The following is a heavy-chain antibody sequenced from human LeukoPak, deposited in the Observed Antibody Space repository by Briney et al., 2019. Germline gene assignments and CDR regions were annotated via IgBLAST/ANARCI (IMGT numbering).Heavy chain of an antibody. CDR2: ISPTNGGT. J-gene: IGHJ4*02. CDR3: ARGWQYYLDNRGFDN. Sequence: APVKVSCKASGYTFSDYYIHWVRQAPGQGLEWMGWISPTNGGTKYAQKFQDRVKMTGDTSSSTAYMDLSSLTSDDTALYFCARGWQYYLDNRGFDNWGQGTLVTVSS. V-gene: IGHV1-2*02. D-gene: IGHD3-22*01. CDR1: GYTFSDYY.